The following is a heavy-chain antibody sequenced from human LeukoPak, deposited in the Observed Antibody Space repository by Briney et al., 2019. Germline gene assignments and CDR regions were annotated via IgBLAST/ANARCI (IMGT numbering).Heavy chain of an antibody. CDR1: GFTFDDYG. J-gene: IGHJ4*02. CDR3: ARVIPYYYDSSGYYYYFDY. CDR2: INWNGGST. V-gene: IGHV3-20*04. Sequence: PGGSLRLSCAASGFTFDDYGMSWVRQAPGKGLEWVSGINWNGGSTGYADSVKGRFTISRDNAKNSLYLQMNSLRAEDTALYYCARVIPYYYDSSGYYYYFDYWGQGTLVTVS. D-gene: IGHD3-22*01.